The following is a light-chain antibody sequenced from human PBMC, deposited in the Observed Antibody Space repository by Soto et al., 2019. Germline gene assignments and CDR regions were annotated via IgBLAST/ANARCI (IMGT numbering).Light chain of an antibody. J-gene: IGKJ4*01. V-gene: IGKV1-16*02. CDR3: LQYKDYPLT. Sequence: IQMTQSPSSLSASVGDRVTITCRASHDINNYLAWFQQKPGTAPKSLIFATFSLQSGVPSKFSGSRSGTDFILTISGLQPEDSATYYCLQYKDYPLTFGGGTKVEIK. CDR1: HDINNY. CDR2: ATF.